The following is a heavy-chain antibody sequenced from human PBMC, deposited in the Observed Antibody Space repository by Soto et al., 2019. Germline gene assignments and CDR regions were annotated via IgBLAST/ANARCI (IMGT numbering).Heavy chain of an antibody. CDR1: GGSISSYY. Sequence: SETLSLTCTVSGGSISSYYWSWIRQPPGKGLEWIGYIYYSGSTNYNPSLKSRVTISVDTSKNQFSLKLSSVTAADTAVYYCVRGGPPGAAATAFDYWGQGTLVTVSS. V-gene: IGHV4-59*01. J-gene: IGHJ4*02. CDR3: VRGGPPGAAATAFDY. CDR2: IYYSGST. D-gene: IGHD6-13*01.